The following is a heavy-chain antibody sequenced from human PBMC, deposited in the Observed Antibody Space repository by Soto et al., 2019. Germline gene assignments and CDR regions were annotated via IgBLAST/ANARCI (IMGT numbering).Heavy chain of an antibody. CDR1: GGSIRSGGYY. V-gene: IGHV4-31*11. CDR3: ARDRLMATAGTARHYFGLDV. D-gene: IGHD5-18*01. Sequence: SETLSLTCAVSGGSIRSGGYYWSWVRQNPRRGLEWIGNIYYSGNTYYNPSLKSRLTISVDTSKNQFSLNLSSVTAADTAVYYCARDRLMATAGTARHYFGLDVWGQGTTVTVSS. J-gene: IGHJ6*02. CDR2: IYYSGNT.